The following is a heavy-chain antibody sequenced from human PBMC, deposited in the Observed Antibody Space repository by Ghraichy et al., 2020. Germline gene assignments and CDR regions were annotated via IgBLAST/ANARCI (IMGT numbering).Heavy chain of an antibody. V-gene: IGHV3-48*02. J-gene: IGHJ6*02. CDR1: GFTFSSYS. Sequence: GSMRLSCVGSGFTFSSYSMNWVRQSPGKGLEWVSYITGSSRTISYADSVKGRFTISRDNAQNSLYLQMNSLRDEDTAVYYCARASRVVRFFYYDGMDVWGQGTTFTVSS. CDR2: ITGSSRTI. CDR3: ARASRVVRFFYYDGMDV. D-gene: IGHD4-23*01.